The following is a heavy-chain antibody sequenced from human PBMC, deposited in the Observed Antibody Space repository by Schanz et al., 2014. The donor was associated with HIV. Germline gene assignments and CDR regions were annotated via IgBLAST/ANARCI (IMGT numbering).Heavy chain of an antibody. CDR3: GTYNYGSGHDY. Sequence: EEHLLESGGDLIQPGGSLRLSSVASGFPFSNFAMSWVRQDPGRGLEWVSAISTGGERTFYADSVKGRFTISRDNSKNTLYLQMNSLRAEDTAIYHCGTYNYGSGHDYWGQGTLVTVSS. J-gene: IGHJ4*02. CDR1: GFPFSNFA. V-gene: IGHV3-23*01. D-gene: IGHD3-10*01. CDR2: ISTGGERT.